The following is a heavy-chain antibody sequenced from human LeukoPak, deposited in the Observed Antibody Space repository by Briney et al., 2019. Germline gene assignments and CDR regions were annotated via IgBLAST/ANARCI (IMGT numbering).Heavy chain of an antibody. Sequence: PGGSLRLSCAASGFTFSSYSMNWVRQAPGKGLEWASSISSSSSYIYYADSVKGRFTISRDNAKNSLYLQMNSLRAEDTAVYYCARDYYDSSGYYYYYMDVWGKGTTVTISS. J-gene: IGHJ6*03. CDR3: ARDYYDSSGYYYYYMDV. D-gene: IGHD3-22*01. CDR2: ISSSSSYI. CDR1: GFTFSSYS. V-gene: IGHV3-21*01.